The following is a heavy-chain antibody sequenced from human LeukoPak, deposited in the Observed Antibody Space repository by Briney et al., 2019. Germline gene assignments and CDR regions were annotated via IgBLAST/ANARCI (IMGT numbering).Heavy chain of an antibody. V-gene: IGHV1-18*01. CDR3: ARASRDYYGSSGYLY. D-gene: IGHD3-22*01. CDR2: ISAYNGNT. J-gene: IGHJ4*02. CDR1: GYTFTSYG. Sequence: ASVKVSCKASGYTFTSYGISWVRQAPGQGLEWMGWISAYNGNTNYAQKLQGRVTMTTDTSTSTAYMELRSLRSDDTAVYYCARASRDYYGSSGYLYWGQGTLVTVSS.